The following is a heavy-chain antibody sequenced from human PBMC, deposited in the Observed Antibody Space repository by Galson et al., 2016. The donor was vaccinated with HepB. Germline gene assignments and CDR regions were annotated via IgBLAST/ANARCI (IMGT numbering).Heavy chain of an antibody. Sequence: SLRLSCAASGISLSTYTMNWVRQAPGKGLQWVSSISGSGSNSIYYADSLEGRFTISRDNARNLLYLQMNSLRAEDTAVYYCARAHLQLSRPTTLGIWGQGTLVTVSS. J-gene: IGHJ4*02. CDR3: ARAHLQLSRPTTLGI. D-gene: IGHD5-24*01. V-gene: IGHV3-21*06. CDR2: ISGSGSNSI. CDR1: GISLSTYT.